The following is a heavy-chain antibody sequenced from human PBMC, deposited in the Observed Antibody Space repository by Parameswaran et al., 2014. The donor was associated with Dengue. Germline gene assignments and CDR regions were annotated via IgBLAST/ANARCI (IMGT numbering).Heavy chain of an antibody. V-gene: IGHV1-8*01. CDR3: ARVPHLGGKQQPYPQYFQH. Sequence: WVRQAPGQGLEWMGWMNPNSGNTGYAQKFQGRVTMTRNTSISTAYMELSSLRSEDTAVYYCARVPHLGGKQQPYPQYFQHWGQGTLVTVSS. J-gene: IGHJ1*01. D-gene: IGHD6-13*01. CDR2: MNPNSGNT.